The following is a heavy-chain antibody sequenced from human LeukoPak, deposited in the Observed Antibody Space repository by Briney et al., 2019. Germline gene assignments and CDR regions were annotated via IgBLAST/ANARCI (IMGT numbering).Heavy chain of an antibody. V-gene: IGHV3-30*04. CDR2: ISHDGTNK. J-gene: IGHJ4*02. Sequence: PGRSLRLSCAASGFTLSSYAMHWVRQAPGKGLEGVALISHDGTNKNHADSVKGRFTISRDNSNNTLYLQMNSLRPEDTAVYYCARGPGALDYWGQGTLVTVSS. D-gene: IGHD2-2*01. CDR3: ARGPGALDY. CDR1: GFTLSSYA.